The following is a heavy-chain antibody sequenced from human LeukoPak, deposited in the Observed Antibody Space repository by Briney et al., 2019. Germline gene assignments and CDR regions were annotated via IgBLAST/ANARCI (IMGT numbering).Heavy chain of an antibody. Sequence: GSLRLSCAASGFTFSTYWMSWVRQAPGKGLEWVANINQDGSVKYYVDSVKGRFSISRDNAKNSLYLQMNSLRPGDTAVYYCARGGLPYATFFDYWGQGPLVTVSS. D-gene: IGHD1-26*01. CDR3: ARGGLPYATFFDY. CDR1: GFTFSTYW. J-gene: IGHJ4*02. V-gene: IGHV3-7*01. CDR2: INQDGSVK.